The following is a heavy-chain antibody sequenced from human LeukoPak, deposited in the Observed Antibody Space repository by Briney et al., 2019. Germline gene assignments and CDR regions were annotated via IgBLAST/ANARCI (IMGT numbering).Heavy chain of an antibody. V-gene: IGHV3-7*01. CDR3: TRDSGYNAFDI. CDR2: IKEDGTAK. D-gene: IGHD5-12*01. Sequence: GGSLRLSCAASGFTFSSSWMAWVRQAPGKGLEWVGNIKEDGTAKNYVVSVRGRFTISRDNAKNSLYLQMNSLRGEDTAVYYCTRDSGYNAFDIWGQGTIVTVSS. J-gene: IGHJ3*02. CDR1: GFTFSSSW.